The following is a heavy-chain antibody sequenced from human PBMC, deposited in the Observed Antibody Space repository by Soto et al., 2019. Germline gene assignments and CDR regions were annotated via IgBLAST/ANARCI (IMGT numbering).Heavy chain of an antibody. CDR3: ASDMSPT. J-gene: IGHJ5*02. V-gene: IGHV1-8*01. D-gene: IGHD3-9*01. Sequence: QVQLVQSGAEVKKPGASVKVSCKASGYTFTSHDINWMRQATGQGLEWMGWMNPNSGHTNYAQKLQGRVTMTRDTSIRTAYMEWTSLRSEDTAVYYCASDMSPTWGQGTLVTVSS. CDR1: GYTFTSHD. CDR2: MNPNSGHT.